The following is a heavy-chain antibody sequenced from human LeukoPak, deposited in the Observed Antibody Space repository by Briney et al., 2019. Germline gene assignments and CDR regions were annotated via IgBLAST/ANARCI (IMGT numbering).Heavy chain of an antibody. J-gene: IGHJ4*02. Sequence: GGSLRLSCAASGFTLSSYGMHWVRQAPGKGLEWVTFIRYDGSNEHYTDSVKGRFTISRDNSKNTLYLQLNNLRAEDTAVYYCAKDTPAYDSSGYYYPYLDYWGRGTLVTVSS. CDR2: IRYDGSNE. V-gene: IGHV3-30*02. CDR3: AKDTPAYDSSGYYYPYLDY. CDR1: GFTLSSYG. D-gene: IGHD3-22*01.